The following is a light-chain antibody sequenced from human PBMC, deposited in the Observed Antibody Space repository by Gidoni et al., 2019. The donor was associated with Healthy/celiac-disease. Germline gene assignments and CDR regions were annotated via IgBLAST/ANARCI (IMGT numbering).Light chain of an antibody. V-gene: IGKV3-11*01. CDR3: QQRSNWRGLT. CDR2: DAS. Sequence: EIVLTQSPATLSLSPGERATLSCRASQSVSSYLAWYQQKPGQAPRLLIYDASNRATGIPARFSGSGSGTDFTITISSIEPEDFAVYYCQQRSNWRGLTFGGGTKVEIK. J-gene: IGKJ4*01. CDR1: QSVSSY.